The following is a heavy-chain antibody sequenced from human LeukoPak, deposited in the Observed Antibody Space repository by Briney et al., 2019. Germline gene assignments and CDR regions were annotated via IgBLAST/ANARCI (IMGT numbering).Heavy chain of an antibody. J-gene: IGHJ4*02. CDR3: ARDFPDYYFDY. V-gene: IGHV3-9*01. CDR2: ISWNSGSI. D-gene: IGHD2/OR15-2a*01. Sequence: GRSLRLSCAASGFTFDDYAMHWVRQAPGKGREWVSGISWNSGSIGYADSVKGRFTISRDNAKNSLYLQMNSLRAEDTAVYYCARDFPDYYFDYWGQGTLVTVSS. CDR1: GFTFDDYA.